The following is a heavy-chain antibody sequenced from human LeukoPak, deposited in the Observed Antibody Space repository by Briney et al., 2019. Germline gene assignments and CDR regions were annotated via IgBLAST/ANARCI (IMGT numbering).Heavy chain of an antibody. CDR3: ASDAYCSSTSCLHPFDY. CDR2: INPNSGGT. J-gene: IGHJ4*02. V-gene: IGHV1-2*02. D-gene: IGHD2-2*01. CDR1: GYTFTGYY. Sequence: ASVKVSCKASGYTFTGYYMHWVRQAPGQGLEWMGWINPNSGGTNYAQKFQGRVTMTRDTSIGTAYMELSRLRSDDTAVYYCASDAYCSSTSCLHPFDYWGQGTLVTVSS.